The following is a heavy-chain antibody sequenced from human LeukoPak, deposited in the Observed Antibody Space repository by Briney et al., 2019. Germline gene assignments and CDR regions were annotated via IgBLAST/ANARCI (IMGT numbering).Heavy chain of an antibody. Sequence: GGSLRLSCAASGFTLSSYAMHWVRQAPGKGLEWVAVISSDGSNKYYTDSVKGRFTISRDDSKNTLYLQMNSLRPEDTAVYYCARDLSTITVAGTSWYDYWGQGTLVTVSA. CDR2: ISSDGSNK. D-gene: IGHD6-19*01. V-gene: IGHV3-30-3*01. CDR3: ARDLSTITVAGTSWYDY. J-gene: IGHJ4*02. CDR1: GFTLSSYA.